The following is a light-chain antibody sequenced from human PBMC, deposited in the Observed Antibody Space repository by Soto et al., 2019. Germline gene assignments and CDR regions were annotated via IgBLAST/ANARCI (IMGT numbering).Light chain of an antibody. Sequence: DIQMTQSPSTLAASVGDTVTMTCRSSSKWLAWYQKKPGKAPKLLIYDVSNLERGVPPRFSGSTSGAESTLTITGLQPDDIGTYYYQQTTDFTFGQGTKVDLK. CDR2: DVS. CDR1: SSSKW. J-gene: IGKJ2*01. V-gene: IGKV1-5*01. CDR3: QQTTDFT.